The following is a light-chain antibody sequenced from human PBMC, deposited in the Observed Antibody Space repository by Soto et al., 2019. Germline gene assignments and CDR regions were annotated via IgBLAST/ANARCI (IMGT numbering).Light chain of an antibody. J-gene: IGKJ4*01. CDR1: QSVSSY. Sequence: EIVLTQSPATLSLSPGERATLSCRASQSVSSYLVCYQQKPGQAPRLLIYDASNRATGIPARLSGSGSGTDFSLTISSLEPEDFAVYYCQERGNWPLTFGGGTKVEIK. V-gene: IGKV3-11*01. CDR2: DAS. CDR3: QERGNWPLT.